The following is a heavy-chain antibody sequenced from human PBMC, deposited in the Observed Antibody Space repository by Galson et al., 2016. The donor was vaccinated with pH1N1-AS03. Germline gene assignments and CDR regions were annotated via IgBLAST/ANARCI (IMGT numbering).Heavy chain of an antibody. J-gene: IGHJ4*02. Sequence: SLRLSCAGSGFTFDDYAMHWVRQAPGKGLEWVAGTSWNNGSTGYADSVKGRFIVSRDNAKNSLYLQMNSLRPEDTAFYYCAKGAQKRIFHYDISGFLYWGQGTLVTVSS. CDR3: AKGAQKRIFHYDISGFLY. CDR2: TSWNNGST. D-gene: IGHD3-22*01. CDR1: GFTFDDYA. V-gene: IGHV3-9*01.